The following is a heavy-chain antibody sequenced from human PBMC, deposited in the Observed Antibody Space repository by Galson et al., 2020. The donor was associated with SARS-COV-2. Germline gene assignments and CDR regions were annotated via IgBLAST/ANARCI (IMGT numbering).Heavy chain of an antibody. D-gene: IGHD3-10*01. CDR1: GGSISSSNW. J-gene: IGHJ4*02. CDR3: ARRATMVDPFDC. CDR2: IYHSGST. Sequence: SETLSLTCAVSGGSISSSNWWSWVRQPPGKGLEWIGEIYHSGSTNYNPSLKSRVTISVDTSKNQFSLKLSSVTAADTAVYYCARRATMVDPFDCWGQGTLVTVSS. V-gene: IGHV4-4*02.